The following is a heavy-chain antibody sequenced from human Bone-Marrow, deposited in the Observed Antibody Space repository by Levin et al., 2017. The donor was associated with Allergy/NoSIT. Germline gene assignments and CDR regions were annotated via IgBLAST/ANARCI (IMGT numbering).Heavy chain of an antibody. CDR2: IGGSGEST. V-gene: IGHV3-23*01. CDR1: TSTFSTYA. J-gene: IGHJ5*02. CDR3: AKGFSGSAPYNYFGP. Sequence: PGGSLRLSCAASTSTFSTYAMSWVRQAPGKGLEWVSAIGGSGESTFYGVSVKGRFTISRDNSKNTLYLQMNGLRVEDTAVYYCAKGFSGSAPYNYFGPWGQGTLVTVSS. D-gene: IGHD1-26*01.